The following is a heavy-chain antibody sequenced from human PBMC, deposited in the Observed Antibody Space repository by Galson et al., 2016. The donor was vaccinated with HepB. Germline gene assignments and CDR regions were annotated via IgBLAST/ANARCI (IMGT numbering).Heavy chain of an antibody. D-gene: IGHD3-10*01. CDR2: ISYDGSNK. J-gene: IGHJ4*02. Sequence: SLRLSCAASGFTFSIYALHWVRQAPGKGLEWVAIISYDGSNKYYAASVKGRFTISRGNSKNTLYLQMNSLRPEDTAVYYCARGGHYDSGSFFDYWGQGTLVTVSS. CDR1: GFTFSIYA. CDR3: ARGGHYDSGSFFDY. V-gene: IGHV3-30-3*01.